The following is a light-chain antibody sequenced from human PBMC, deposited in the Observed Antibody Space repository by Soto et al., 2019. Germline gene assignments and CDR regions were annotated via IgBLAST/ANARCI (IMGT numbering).Light chain of an antibody. J-gene: IGKJ3*01. V-gene: IGKV3-20*01. Sequence: ESVLTQSPGTLSMSPGERATLSCRASQSVSSSYSAWYQQKPGQAPRLLIYGASRRATGIPDRFSGSGSGTDFTLTISRLETEDFAVYYCQQYGSSPFTFGPGTKVYIK. CDR2: GAS. CDR3: QQYGSSPFT. CDR1: QSVSSSY.